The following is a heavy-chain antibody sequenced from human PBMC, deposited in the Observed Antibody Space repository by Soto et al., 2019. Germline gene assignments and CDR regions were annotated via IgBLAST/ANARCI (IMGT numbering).Heavy chain of an antibody. D-gene: IGHD1-7*01. CDR2: IYRTGST. CDR3: ASRDPGTSVDY. J-gene: IGHJ4*02. CDR1: GGSFTSNNW. Sequence: SETLSLTCAVSGGSFTSNNWWTWVRQPPGQGLEWIGEIYRTGSTNYNPSLRSRVTISLDKSENQFSLKVTSLTAADTAVYYCASRDPGTSVDYWGQGTLVTVSS. V-gene: IGHV4-4*02.